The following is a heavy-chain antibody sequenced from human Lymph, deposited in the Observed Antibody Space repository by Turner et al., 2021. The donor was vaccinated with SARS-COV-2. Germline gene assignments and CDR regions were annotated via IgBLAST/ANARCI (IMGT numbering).Heavy chain of an antibody. CDR3: ARMGSSSRYFDY. D-gene: IGHD1-26*01. CDR1: GFTFSYYW. Sequence: EVQLVESGGGLVQPGGSLRLSCAASGFTFSYYWMSWVRQAPGKGLEWVANIKQDGSEKYYVDSVKGRFTISRDNAKNSLFLQMNSLRAEDTAVYYCARMGSSSRYFDYWGQGTLVTVSS. J-gene: IGHJ4*02. CDR2: IKQDGSEK. V-gene: IGHV3-7*01.